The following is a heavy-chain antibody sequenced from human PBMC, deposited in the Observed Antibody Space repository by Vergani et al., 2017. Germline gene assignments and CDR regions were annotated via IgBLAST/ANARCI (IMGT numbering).Heavy chain of an antibody. CDR3: ARRYDDVWGSYRYGWVHYFDY. Sequence: QVQLQESGPGLVKPSQTLSLTCTVSGGSISSGGYYWSWIRQHPGKGLEWIGEINHSGSTNYNPSLKSRVTISVDTSKNQFSLKLSSVTAADTAVYYCARRYDDVWGSYRYGWVHYFDYWGQGTLVTVSS. CDR1: GGSISSGGYY. CDR2: INHSGST. V-gene: IGHV4-31*03. D-gene: IGHD3-16*02. J-gene: IGHJ4*02.